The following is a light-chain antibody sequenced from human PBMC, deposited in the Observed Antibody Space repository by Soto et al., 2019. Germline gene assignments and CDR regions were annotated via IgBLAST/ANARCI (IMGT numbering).Light chain of an antibody. V-gene: IGKV1-5*03. CDR3: QQYKTYTYT. CDR2: RAS. J-gene: IGKJ2*01. CDR1: QSIDRW. Sequence: DIQMTQSPSTLSASVGDRVTITCRASQSIDRWLAWYQQKPGKAPKLLIYRASSLESGVLSRFGGSGSGTEFTLTISSLQPDDFTTYYCQQYKTYTYTFAQGTKLEIK.